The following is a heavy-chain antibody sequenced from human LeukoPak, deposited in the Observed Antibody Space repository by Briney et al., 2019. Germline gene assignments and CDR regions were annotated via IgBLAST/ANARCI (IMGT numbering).Heavy chain of an antibody. CDR3: ARDVLDAFDL. CDR2: LFSGGST. J-gene: IGHJ3*01. Sequence: GRSLRLSCAASGFDISSKYMSWVRQAPGKGLEWASVLFSGGSTYYADSVKGRFTLSRDNSKNTLFLQMNSLRAEDTAVYYCARDVLDAFDLWGQGTMVTVSS. D-gene: IGHD2-8*01. CDR1: GFDISSKY. V-gene: IGHV3-66*01.